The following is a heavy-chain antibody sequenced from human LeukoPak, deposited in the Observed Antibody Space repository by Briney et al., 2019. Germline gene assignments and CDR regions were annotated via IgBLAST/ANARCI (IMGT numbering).Heavy chain of an antibody. J-gene: IGHJ4*02. V-gene: IGHV3-23*01. D-gene: IGHD6-13*01. CDR3: AKYSSGGIAAAGLYYFDY. CDR2: ISGSGGST. CDR1: GFTFDDYS. Sequence: QPGRSLRLSCAASGFTFDDYSMHWVRQAPGKGLEWVSAISGSGGSTYYADSVKGRFTISRDNSKNTLYLQMNSLRAEDTAVYYCAKYSSGGIAAAGLYYFDYWGQGTLVTVSS.